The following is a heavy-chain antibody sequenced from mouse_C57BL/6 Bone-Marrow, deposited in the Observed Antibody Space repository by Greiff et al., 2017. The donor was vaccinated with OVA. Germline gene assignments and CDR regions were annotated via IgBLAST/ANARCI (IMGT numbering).Heavy chain of an antibody. CDR2: INPSTGGT. V-gene: IGHV1-42*01. CDR1: GYSFTGYY. Sequence: EVQGVESGPELVKPGASVKISCKASGYSFTGYYMNWVKQSPEKSLEWIGEINPSTGGTTYNQKFKAKATLTVDKSSSTAYMQLKSLTSEDSAVYYCARWGIPFDYWGQGTTLTVSS. CDR3: ARWGIPFDY. J-gene: IGHJ2*01.